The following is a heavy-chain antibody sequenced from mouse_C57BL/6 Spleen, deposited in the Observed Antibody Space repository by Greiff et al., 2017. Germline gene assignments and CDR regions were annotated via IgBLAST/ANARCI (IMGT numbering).Heavy chain of an antibody. CDR3: AREEDAMDY. J-gene: IGHJ4*01. CDR1: GYTFTDYY. CDR2: INPNNGGT. Sequence: EVQLQQSGPELVKPGASVKISCKASGYTFTDYYMTWVKQSHGKSLEWIGDINPNNGGTSYNQKFKGKATLTVDKSSSTANMELRSLTSEDSEGYYCAREEDAMDYWGQGTSVTVSS. V-gene: IGHV1-26*01.